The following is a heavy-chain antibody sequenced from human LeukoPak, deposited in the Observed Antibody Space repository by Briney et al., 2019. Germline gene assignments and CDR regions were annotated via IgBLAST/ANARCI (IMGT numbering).Heavy chain of an antibody. CDR3: ARDASLFDYDSSGYPAY. Sequence: ASVKVSCKASGYTFTSYDINWVRQAPGQGLEWMGRIIPILGIANYAQKFQGRVTITADKSTRTAYMELSSMRSADTAVYYCARDASLFDYDSSGYPAYWGQGTLVTVSS. CDR1: GYTFTSYD. V-gene: IGHV1-69*04. D-gene: IGHD3-22*01. J-gene: IGHJ4*02. CDR2: IIPILGIA.